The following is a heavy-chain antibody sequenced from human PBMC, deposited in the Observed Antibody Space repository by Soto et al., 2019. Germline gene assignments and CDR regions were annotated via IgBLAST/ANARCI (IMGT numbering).Heavy chain of an antibody. CDR3: ARVRLRRKFSGDGYGNCDY. CDR2: IYYSGST. J-gene: IGHJ4*02. V-gene: IGHV4-30-4*01. CDR1: GGSISSGDYY. Sequence: QVQLQESGPGLVKPSQTLSLTCTVSGGSISSGDYYWSWIRQPPGQGLEWIGYIYYSGSTYCNPSLKSRVTISVDTSESTFSMTLSAVTAGDTAVYYCARVRLRRKFSGDGYGNCDYWGQGPLVTVSS. D-gene: IGHD2-21*01.